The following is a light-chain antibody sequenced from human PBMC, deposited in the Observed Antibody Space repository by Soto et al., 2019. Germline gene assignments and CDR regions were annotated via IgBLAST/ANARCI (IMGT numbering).Light chain of an antibody. J-gene: IGKJ4*01. V-gene: IGKV3-11*01. CDR3: QQRSTWPPLT. CDR1: QDVGHY. Sequence: EIVLTQSPATLSASPGESAALPCRASQDVGHYVAWYRQIPGQAPRLLIYDTSNRAAGIPDRFRGSGSGTDFTLTISSLEPEDFAVDYCQQRSTWPPLTLGGGTKVEIK. CDR2: DTS.